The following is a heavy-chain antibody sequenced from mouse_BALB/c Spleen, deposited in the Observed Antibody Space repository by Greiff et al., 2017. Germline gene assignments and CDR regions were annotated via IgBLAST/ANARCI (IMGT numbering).Heavy chain of an antibody. Sequence: QVQLKESGAELVRPGASVTLSCKASGYTFTDYEMHWVKQTPVHGLEWIGAIDPETGGTAYNQKFKGKATLTADKSSSTAYMELRSLTSEDSAVYYCTGKYYRYDVWFAYWGQGTLVTVSA. D-gene: IGHD2-14*01. CDR3: TGKYYRYDVWFAY. CDR2: IDPETGGT. V-gene: IGHV1-15*01. CDR1: GYTFTDYE. J-gene: IGHJ3*01.